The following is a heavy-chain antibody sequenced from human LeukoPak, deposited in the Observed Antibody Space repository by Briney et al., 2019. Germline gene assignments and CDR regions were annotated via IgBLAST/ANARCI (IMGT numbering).Heavy chain of an antibody. Sequence: SETLSLTCTVSGGSISSYYWSWIRQPAGKGLEWIGRIYTSGSTNYNPPLKSRVTMSVDTSKNQFSLKLSSVTAADTAVYYCARDFFYGGNRYYFDDWGQGTLVTVSS. CDR1: GGSISSYY. CDR3: ARDFFYGGNRYYFDD. V-gene: IGHV4-4*07. D-gene: IGHD4-23*01. J-gene: IGHJ4*02. CDR2: IYTSGST.